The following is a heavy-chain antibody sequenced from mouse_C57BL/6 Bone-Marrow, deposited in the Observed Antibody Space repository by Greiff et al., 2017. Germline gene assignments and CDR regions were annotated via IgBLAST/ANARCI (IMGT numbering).Heavy chain of an antibody. CDR1: GYTFTSYW. Sequence: VKLQQPGAELVRPGSSVKLSCKASGYTFTSYWMHWVKQRPIQGLEWIGNIDPSDSETHYNQKFKDKATLTVDKSSSTAYMQLSSLTSEDSAVYYCARGWLFYYAMDYWGQGTSVTVSS. CDR2: IDPSDSET. J-gene: IGHJ4*01. CDR3: ARGWLFYYAMDY. D-gene: IGHD2-3*01. V-gene: IGHV1-52*01.